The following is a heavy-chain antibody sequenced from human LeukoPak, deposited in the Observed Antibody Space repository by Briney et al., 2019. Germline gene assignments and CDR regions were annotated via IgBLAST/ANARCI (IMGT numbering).Heavy chain of an antibody. V-gene: IGHV1-18*01. J-gene: IGHJ3*02. Sequence: GASVKVSCKASGYTFTSYGISWVRQAPRQGLEWMAWISAYNGNTNYAQKLQGRVTMTTDTSTSTAYMELRGLRSDDTAVYYCARDKRITIFGVALEDAFDIWGQGTMVTVSS. CDR1: GYTFTSYG. CDR3: ARDKRITIFGVALEDAFDI. CDR2: ISAYNGNT. D-gene: IGHD3-3*01.